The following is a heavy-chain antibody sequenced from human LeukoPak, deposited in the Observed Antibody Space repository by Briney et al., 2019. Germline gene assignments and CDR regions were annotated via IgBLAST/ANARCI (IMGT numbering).Heavy chain of an antibody. CDR3: AKDSLRERIVGSTTRGVNDY. Sequence: GGSLRLSCAASGFTFSSYSMNWVRQAPGKGLEWVSYISSSSSTIYYADSVKGRFTISRDNSKNTLYLQMNSLRGEDTAVYYCAKDSLRERIVGSTTRGVNDYWGQGTLVTVSS. V-gene: IGHV3-48*01. CDR1: GFTFSSYS. D-gene: IGHD1-26*01. CDR2: ISSSSSTI. J-gene: IGHJ4*02.